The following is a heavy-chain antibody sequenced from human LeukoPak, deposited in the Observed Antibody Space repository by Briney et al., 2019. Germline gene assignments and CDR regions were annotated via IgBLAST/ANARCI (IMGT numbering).Heavy chain of an antibody. V-gene: IGHV1-24*01. CDR2: FDPEDGET. Sequence: GASVKVSCKVSGYTLTELSMHWVRQAPGKGREWMGGFDPEDGETIYAQKFQGRVTMTEDTSTDTAYMELSSLRSEDTAVYYCATPPTYCSSTSCYGAFDIWGQGTMVTVSS. J-gene: IGHJ3*02. CDR3: ATPPTYCSSTSCYGAFDI. CDR1: GYTLTELS. D-gene: IGHD2-2*01.